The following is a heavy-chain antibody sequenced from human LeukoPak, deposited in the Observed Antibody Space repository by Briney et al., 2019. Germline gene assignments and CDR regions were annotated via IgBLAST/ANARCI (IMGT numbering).Heavy chain of an antibody. CDR2: INPRGGST. CDR1: GYTFTSYY. Sequence: ASVKVSCKASGYTFTSYYMHWVRQAPGQGLEWMGIINPRGGSTSYAQKFQGRVTMTRDTSTSTVYMELSSLRSEDTAVYYCARGGQYYYDSSGYYYLYYYMDVWGKGTTVTVSS. D-gene: IGHD3-22*01. CDR3: ARGGQYYYDSSGYYYLYYYMDV. J-gene: IGHJ6*03. V-gene: IGHV1-46*01.